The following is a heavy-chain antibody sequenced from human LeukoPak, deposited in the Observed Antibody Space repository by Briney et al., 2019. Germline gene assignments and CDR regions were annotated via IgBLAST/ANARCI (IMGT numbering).Heavy chain of an antibody. D-gene: IGHD2-2*01. Sequence: GESLKISCQGSGYSFTTYWIVCVRQMPGKGLEWMGIIYPGDSDTRYSPSFQGQVTISADKSISTAYLQWSSLKASDTAIYYCARHGSGTSPRFYYYYMDVWGKGTTVTVSS. J-gene: IGHJ6*03. CDR3: ARHGSGTSPRFYYYYMDV. V-gene: IGHV5-51*01. CDR2: IYPGDSDT. CDR1: GYSFTTYW.